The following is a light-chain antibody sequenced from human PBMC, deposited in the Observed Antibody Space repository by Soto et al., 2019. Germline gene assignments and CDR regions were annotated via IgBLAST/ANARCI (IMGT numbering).Light chain of an antibody. CDR1: QSISSW. J-gene: IGKJ1*01. CDR3: QQYNRYSRT. CDR2: DAS. Sequence: GDRVTITCRASQSISSWLAWYQQKPGKAPKLLIYDASSLESGVPSRFSGSGSGTEFTLTISSLQPDDFATYYCQQYNRYSRTFGQGTKVEIK. V-gene: IGKV1-5*01.